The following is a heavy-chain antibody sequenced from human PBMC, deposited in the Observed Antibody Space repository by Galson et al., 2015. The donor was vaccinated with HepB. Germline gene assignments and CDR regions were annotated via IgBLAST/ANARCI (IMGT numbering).Heavy chain of an antibody. J-gene: IGHJ6*02. CDR3: ARDPGRPRLRFLFTVNTKDYGMDV. D-gene: IGHD3-3*01. CDR2: IKEDGSEK. CDR1: GFTFSRYW. Sequence: SLRLSCAASGFTFSRYWMSWVRQAPGKGLEWVANIKEDGSEKYYVDSVKGRFAISRENAENSFYLQRNSLRADDTAVYYCARDPGRPRLRFLFTVNTKDYGMDVWGQGTTVTVSS. V-gene: IGHV3-7*01.